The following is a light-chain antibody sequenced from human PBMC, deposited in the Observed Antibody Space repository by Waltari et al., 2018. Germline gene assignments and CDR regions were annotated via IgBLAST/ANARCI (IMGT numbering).Light chain of an antibody. CDR1: QSLSTY. V-gene: IGKV1-39*01. Sequence: DIQMTQSPSSLSASVGDRVTITCRASQSLSTYLNWYQQRPGKAPKLLTYAASSLQSGVPSRFSGTGSETDFTLTISSLQPEDFATYYCQKSYNSPYTFGQGTKLEIK. CDR3: QKSYNSPYT. J-gene: IGKJ2*01. CDR2: AAS.